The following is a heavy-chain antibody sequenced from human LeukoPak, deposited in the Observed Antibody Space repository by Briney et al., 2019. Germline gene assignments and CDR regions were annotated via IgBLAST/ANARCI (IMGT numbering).Heavy chain of an antibody. CDR2: ISGSGGST. CDR3: VKGYCSSTSCYAFDY. CDR1: GFTFANYA. D-gene: IGHD2-2*01. J-gene: IGHJ4*02. V-gene: IGHV3-23*01. Sequence: PGGSLRLSCAASGFTFANYAMSWVRQGPGKGLEWVSTISGSGGSTYYADSVKGRFTISRDNSKNTLYLQMSSLRAEDTAVYYCVKGYCSSTSCYAFDYWGQGTLVTVSS.